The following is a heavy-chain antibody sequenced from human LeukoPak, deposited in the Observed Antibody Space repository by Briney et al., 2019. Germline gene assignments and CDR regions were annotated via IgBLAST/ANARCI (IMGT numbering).Heavy chain of an antibody. D-gene: IGHD6-19*01. CDR2: INPSSGST. Sequence: ASVKVSCKASGYTFTSYYMHWVRQAPGQGLEWMGIINPSSGSTSYAQKFQGRVTMTRDTSTSTVYMELSSLRSDDTAGYYCARGQWLAEYFQHWGQGTLVTVSS. V-gene: IGHV1-46*01. J-gene: IGHJ1*01. CDR1: GYTFTSYY. CDR3: ARGQWLAEYFQH.